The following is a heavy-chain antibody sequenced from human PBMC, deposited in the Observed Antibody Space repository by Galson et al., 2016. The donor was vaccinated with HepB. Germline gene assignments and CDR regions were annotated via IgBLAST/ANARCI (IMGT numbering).Heavy chain of an antibody. J-gene: IGHJ6*04. V-gene: IGHV3-74*01. CDR3: VRDGPFSDIDLDV. Sequence: SLRLSCAASGFSFSSYWMYWVRQAPGQGPVWVPHIDTDGRSSYYADSVKGRFTISRDNAENTLSLKMNSLRSEDTAVYFCVRDGPFSDIDLDVWGKGTTVTVSS. CDR1: GFSFSSYW. CDR2: IDTDGRSS. D-gene: IGHD2-15*01.